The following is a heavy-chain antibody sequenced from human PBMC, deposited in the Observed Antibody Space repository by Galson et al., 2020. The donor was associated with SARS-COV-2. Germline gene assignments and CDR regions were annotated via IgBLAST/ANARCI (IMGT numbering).Heavy chain of an antibody. J-gene: IGHJ4*02. Sequence: ETSETLSLTCTVSGGSISSYYWSWIRQPPGKGLEWIGYIYYSGSTNYNPSLKSRVTISVDTSKNQFSLNLSSVTAADTAVYYCARLGCSRTSCDQLDYWGQGTLVTVSS. D-gene: IGHD2-2*01. CDR1: GGSISSYY. CDR3: ARLGCSRTSCDQLDY. CDR2: IYYSGST. V-gene: IGHV4-59*08.